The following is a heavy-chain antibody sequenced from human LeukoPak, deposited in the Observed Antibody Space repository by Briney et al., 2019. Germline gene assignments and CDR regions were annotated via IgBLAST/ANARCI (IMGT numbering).Heavy chain of an antibody. CDR1: GFTFSGHW. D-gene: IGHD3-22*01. Sequence: GGSLRLSCVASGFTFSGHWMHWVRQVPGKGLMAVSRITPDGNAAAYADSVKGRFTISRDNSKNTLYLQMNSLRAEDTAVYYCARGVRGYYDSSGYFPFLDYWGQGTLVTVSS. CDR3: ARGVRGYYDSSGYFPFLDY. V-gene: IGHV3-74*03. J-gene: IGHJ4*02. CDR2: ITPDGNAA.